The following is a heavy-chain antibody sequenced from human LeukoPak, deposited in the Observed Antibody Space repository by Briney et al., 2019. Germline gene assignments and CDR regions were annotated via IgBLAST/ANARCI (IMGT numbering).Heavy chain of an antibody. D-gene: IGHD6-19*01. CDR3: ARDAWGAGAATLDA. V-gene: IGHV3-33*01. J-gene: IGHJ6*02. Sequence: GGSLRLSCAASGFTLSRYGMHWVRQAPGKGLEWVAVIWNDGRNKYYADSVKGRFTISRDNSKNTVYLQMNSLRAEDTAVYHCARDAWGAGAATLDAWGQGTTVTVSS. CDR1: GFTLSRYG. CDR2: IWNDGRNK.